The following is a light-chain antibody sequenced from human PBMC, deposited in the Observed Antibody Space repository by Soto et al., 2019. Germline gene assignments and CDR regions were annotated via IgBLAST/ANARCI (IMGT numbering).Light chain of an antibody. CDR1: SSDVGGYNY. V-gene: IGLV2-8*01. J-gene: IGLJ1*01. CDR3: SSYAGSNNYV. CDR2: EVS. Sequence: QSALTQPASVSGSPGRSITISCTGTSSDVGGYNYVSWYQQHPGKAPKLMIYEVSKRPSGVPDRFSGSKSGNTASLTVSGLQAEDEADYYCSSYAGSNNYVFGTGTKLTVL.